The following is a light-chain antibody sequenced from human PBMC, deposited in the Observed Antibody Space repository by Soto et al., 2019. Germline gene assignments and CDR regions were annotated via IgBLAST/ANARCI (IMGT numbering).Light chain of an antibody. CDR1: SSDVGSYNL. V-gene: IGLV2-23*01. CDR2: KGS. Sequence: QSVLTQPASVSRSPGQSITISCTGTSSDVGSYNLVSWYQQHPGKAPKLMIYKGSKRPSGVSNRFSGSKSGNTASLTISGLQAEDEADYYCCSYAGTVVFGGGTKLTVL. CDR3: CSYAGTVV. J-gene: IGLJ2*01.